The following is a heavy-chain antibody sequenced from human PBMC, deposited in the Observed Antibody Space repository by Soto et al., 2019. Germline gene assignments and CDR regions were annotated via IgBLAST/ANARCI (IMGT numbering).Heavy chain of an antibody. CDR1: GFTFSSYG. J-gene: IGHJ6*02. V-gene: IGHV3-30*03. CDR3: ARDRIPTGMDV. CDR2: ISYDGSNT. Sequence: PGGSLRLSCAASGFTFSSYGMHWVRQAPGKGLEWVAIISYDGSNTYYADSVKGRFTISRDNSKNTLYLQMNSLRAEDTAVYYCARDRIPTGMDVWGQGTTVTVSS.